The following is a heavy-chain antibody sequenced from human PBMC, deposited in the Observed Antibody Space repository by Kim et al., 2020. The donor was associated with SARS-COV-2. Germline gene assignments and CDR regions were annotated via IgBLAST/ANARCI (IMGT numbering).Heavy chain of an antibody. CDR3: AKAWGRGGGYEFYFCY. V-gene: IGHV3-30*18. Sequence: GGSLRLSCAASGFTFSSYAMHWVRQAPGKGLEWVAVISYDGSDKYYADSVKGRFTISRDNSKNTLYLQMSSLRAQDTAVYYCAKAWGRGGGYEFYFCYWG. D-gene: IGHD5-12*01. CDR2: ISYDGSDK. J-gene: IGHJ4*01. CDR1: GFTFSSYA.